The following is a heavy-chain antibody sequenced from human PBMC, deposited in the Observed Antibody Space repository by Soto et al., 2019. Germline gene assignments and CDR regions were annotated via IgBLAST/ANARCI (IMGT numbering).Heavy chain of an antibody. Sequence: ASVKVSCKASGYTFTSYGINCVRQAPGQGLEWLGWISAYDGYTTYAQILQGRVFMTTDTSTKTAYMELRSLRSDDTATYFCARGGYYDTSGSRNYHYYGMNVWGQGTTVTVSS. CDR2: ISAYDGYT. CDR3: ARGGYYDTSGSRNYHYYGMNV. CDR1: GYTFTSYG. J-gene: IGHJ6*02. V-gene: IGHV1-18*01. D-gene: IGHD3-9*01.